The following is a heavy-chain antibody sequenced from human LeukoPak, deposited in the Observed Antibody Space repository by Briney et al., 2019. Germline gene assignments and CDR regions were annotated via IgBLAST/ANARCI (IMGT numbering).Heavy chain of an antibody. CDR1: GYTFTGYY. CDR2: INPNSGGT. D-gene: IGHD3-10*01. J-gene: IGHJ4*02. V-gene: IGHV1-2*02. Sequence: ASVKVSCKASGYTFTGYYMHWVRQAPGQGLEWMGWINPNSGGTNYAQKFQGRVTMTRDTSISTAYMELSRLRSADTAVYYCAREVTMVRGPKGYWGQGTLVTVSS. CDR3: AREVTMVRGPKGY.